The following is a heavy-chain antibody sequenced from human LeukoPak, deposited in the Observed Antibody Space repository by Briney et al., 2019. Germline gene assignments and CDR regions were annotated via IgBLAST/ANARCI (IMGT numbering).Heavy chain of an antibody. Sequence: SETLSLTCTVSGGSISSYYWSWIRQPPGKGLEWIGYIYYSGSTYYNPSLKSRVTISVDTSKNQFSLKLSSVTAADTAVYYCARGRSSGWWSAFDIWGQGTMVTVSS. D-gene: IGHD6-19*01. V-gene: IGHV4-30-4*08. CDR3: ARGRSSGWWSAFDI. CDR2: IYYSGST. J-gene: IGHJ3*02. CDR1: GGSISSYY.